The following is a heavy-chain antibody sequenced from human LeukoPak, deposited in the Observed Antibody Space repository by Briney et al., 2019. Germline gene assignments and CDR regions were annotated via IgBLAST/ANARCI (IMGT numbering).Heavy chain of an antibody. Sequence: PGGSLRLSCAVSGFSVTNNYMSWVRQAPGKGLEWVSVFYVGGATYYADSVKGRFTISRDNSENTLYLQMKSLRAEDTAVYYCARGAARCSGGHCYPDWGRGTLVTVSS. J-gene: IGHJ4*02. CDR1: GFSVTNNY. V-gene: IGHV3-53*01. CDR2: FYVGGAT. D-gene: IGHD2-15*01. CDR3: ARGAARCSGGHCYPD.